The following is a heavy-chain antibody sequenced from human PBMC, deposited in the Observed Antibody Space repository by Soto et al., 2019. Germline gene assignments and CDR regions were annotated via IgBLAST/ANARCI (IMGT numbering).Heavy chain of an antibody. CDR3: ARSTGIAVAGNRTDGY. CDR1: GFTFSSYG. V-gene: IGHV3-30*03. CDR2: ISYDGSNK. Sequence: GGSLRLSCAASGFTFSSYGMHWVRQAPGKGLEWVAVISYDGSNKYYADSVKGRFTISRDNSKNTLYLQMNSLRAEDTAVYYCARSTGIAVAGNRTDGYWGQGTLVTVSS. D-gene: IGHD6-19*01. J-gene: IGHJ4*02.